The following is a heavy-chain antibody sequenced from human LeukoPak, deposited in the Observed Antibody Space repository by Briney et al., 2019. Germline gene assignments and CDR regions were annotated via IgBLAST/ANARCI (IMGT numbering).Heavy chain of an antibody. CDR1: GFTFSGSA. D-gene: IGHD1/OR15-1a*01. Sequence: GGSLRLSCAASGFTFSGSAIHWVRQASGKGLEWVGRIRSKPNSYATAYAASVKGRFTISRDDSKNTAYLQMNSLKTGDTAVYFCTGEQTYYFSVDVWGPGTTVTVS. CDR3: TGEQTYYFSVDV. J-gene: IGHJ6*02. V-gene: IGHV3-73*01. CDR2: IRSKPNSYAT.